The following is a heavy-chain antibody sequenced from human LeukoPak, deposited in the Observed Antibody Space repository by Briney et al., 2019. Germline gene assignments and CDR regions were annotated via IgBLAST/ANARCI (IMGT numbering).Heavy chain of an antibody. V-gene: IGHV4-4*07. Sequence: SETLSLTCTVSGGSISIYDWSWIRQPAGKGLEWIGRIYTSGSPNYNPSLKSRVTMSVDTSKKQFSLKLSSVTAADTAVYYCARLSSSWYQDWYFDLWGRGTLVTVSS. CDR2: IYTSGSP. CDR1: GGSISIYD. CDR3: ARLSSSWYQDWYFDL. D-gene: IGHD6-13*01. J-gene: IGHJ2*01.